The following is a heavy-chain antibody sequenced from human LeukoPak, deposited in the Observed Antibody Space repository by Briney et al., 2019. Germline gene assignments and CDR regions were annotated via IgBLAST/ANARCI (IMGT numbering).Heavy chain of an antibody. CDR1: GYTFTSYD. Sequence: GASVQVSCKASGYTFTSYDINWVRQATGQGLEWMGWMNPNSGNTGYAQKFQGRVTMTRNTSISTAYMELSRLRSDDTAVYYCARDEPYYYYYYMDVWGKGTTVTVSS. J-gene: IGHJ6*03. V-gene: IGHV1-8*01. CDR3: ARDEPYYYYYYMDV. CDR2: MNPNSGNT.